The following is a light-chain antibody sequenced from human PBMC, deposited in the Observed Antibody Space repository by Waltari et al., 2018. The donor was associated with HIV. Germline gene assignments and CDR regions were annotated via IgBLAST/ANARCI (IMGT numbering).Light chain of an antibody. J-gene: IGLJ2*01. CDR1: RSNIGAGHF. CDR3: QSYDSSLRASV. Sequence: QSALTQPPSVSGAPGQRVPISCTGNRSNIGAGHFVHWYPHLPGTAPKPLVYSDINRPSGVPDRFSGSKSGTSASLVITGLQAEDEADYYCQSYDSSLRASVFGGGTKLTVL. V-gene: IGLV1-40*01. CDR2: SDI.